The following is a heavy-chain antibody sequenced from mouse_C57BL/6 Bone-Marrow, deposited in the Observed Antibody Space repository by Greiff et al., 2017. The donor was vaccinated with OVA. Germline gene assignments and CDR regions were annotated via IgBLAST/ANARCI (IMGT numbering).Heavy chain of an antibody. V-gene: IGHV6-3*01. CDR1: GFTFSNYW. CDR3: TPSRPYFDV. D-gene: IGHD3-2*02. J-gene: IGHJ1*03. Sequence: EVKVEESGGGLVQPGGSLKLSCVASGFTFSNYWMNWVRQSPEKGLEWVAQIRLKSDNYATHYAESVKGRFTISRDDSKSSVYLQMNNLRAEDTGIYYCTPSRPYFDVWGTGTTVTVSS. CDR2: IRLKSDNYAT.